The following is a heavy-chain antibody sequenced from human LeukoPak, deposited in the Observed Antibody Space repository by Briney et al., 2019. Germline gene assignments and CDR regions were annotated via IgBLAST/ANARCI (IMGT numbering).Heavy chain of an antibody. D-gene: IGHD4-17*01. CDR1: GFIFSGYC. CDR3: ARDHGDYSGKDY. V-gene: IGHV3-33*01. CDR2: TWYGGSNK. Sequence: TAGTLSLSCAASGFIFSGYCRHWVRQAPGKGLEWVAVTWYGGSNKYYAAAVKGRFTISRDNSKNTLYLQMNSLRAEDTAVYFCARDHGDYSGKDYWGQGTLVTVSS. J-gene: IGHJ4*02.